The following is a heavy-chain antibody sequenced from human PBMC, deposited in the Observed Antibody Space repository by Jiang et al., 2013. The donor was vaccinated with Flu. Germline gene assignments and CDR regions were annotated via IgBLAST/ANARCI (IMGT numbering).Heavy chain of an antibody. Sequence: GWIRQPPGKALEWLALIYWNDDKRYSPSLKSRLTITKDTSKNQVVLTMTNMDPVDTATYYCAHMPYQLLLVHGAFDIWGQGTMVTVSS. J-gene: IGHJ3*02. CDR3: AHMPYQLLLVHGAFDI. V-gene: IGHV2-5*01. D-gene: IGHD2-2*01. CDR2: IYWNDDK.